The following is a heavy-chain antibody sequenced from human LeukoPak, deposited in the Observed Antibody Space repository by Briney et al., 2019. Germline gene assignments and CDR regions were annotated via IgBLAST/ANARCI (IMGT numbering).Heavy chain of an antibody. J-gene: IGHJ4*02. Sequence: SETLSLTCTVSGGSISSYYWSWIRQPPGKGLEWIGYIYYSGTTNYNPSLKSRVIISVDTFKNQFSLKLSPVIAADTAVYFCARDSRYCSGGNCHLRFDYWGQGILVTVSS. CDR3: ARDSRYCSGGNCHLRFDY. CDR2: IYYSGTT. D-gene: IGHD2-15*01. V-gene: IGHV4-59*01. CDR1: GGSISSYY.